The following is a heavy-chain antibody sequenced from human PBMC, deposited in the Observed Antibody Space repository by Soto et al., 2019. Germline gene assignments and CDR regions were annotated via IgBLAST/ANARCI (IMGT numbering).Heavy chain of an antibody. CDR3: ARDMGVFWSGYPEGGFDY. J-gene: IGHJ4*02. CDR2: IKQDGSEK. Sequence: GGSLRLSCAASGFTFTNYWMSWVRQAPGKGLKWVANIKQDGSEKYFADSAKGRFIISRDNAKTSLYLQMNSLRAEDTAVYYCARDMGVFWSGYPEGGFDYWGQGTPVTVSS. V-gene: IGHV3-7*01. D-gene: IGHD3-3*01. CDR1: GFTFTNYW.